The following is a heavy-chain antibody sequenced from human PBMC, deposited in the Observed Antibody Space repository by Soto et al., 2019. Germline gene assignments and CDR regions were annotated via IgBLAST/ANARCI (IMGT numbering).Heavy chain of an antibody. CDR1: GGSISSYH. D-gene: IGHD3-22*01. CDR3: ARDYYYDHSGNPGAYYYGMDV. Sequence: PSETLSLTCTVSGGSISSYHWSWIRQPPGKGLEWIGYFYYSGSTKYNPSLKSRVTMSADKSKNQFSLRLKSVPAADTAVYWCARDYYYDHSGNPGAYYYGMDVWGQGTTVTVSS. CDR2: FYYSGST. V-gene: IGHV4-59*01. J-gene: IGHJ6*02.